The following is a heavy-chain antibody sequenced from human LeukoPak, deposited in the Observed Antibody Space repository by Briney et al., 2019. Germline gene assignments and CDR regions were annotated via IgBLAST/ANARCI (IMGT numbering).Heavy chain of an antibody. CDR1: GFIFSTYG. CDR2: ILASGATT. J-gene: IGHJ4*02. D-gene: IGHD5-18*01. Sequence: GGSLRLSCAASGFIFSTYGMSWVRQAPGKGLEWVSSILASGATTWYADSVKGRFTISRDNSKNTVDLQMYSLRAEDTAVYYCATKTAFDFWGQGTLVTVSS. CDR3: ATKTAFDF. V-gene: IGHV3-23*01.